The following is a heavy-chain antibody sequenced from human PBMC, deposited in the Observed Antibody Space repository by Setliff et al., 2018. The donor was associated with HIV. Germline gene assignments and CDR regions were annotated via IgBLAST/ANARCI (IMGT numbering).Heavy chain of an antibody. CDR1: GYTLTELS. V-gene: IGHV1-24*01. D-gene: IGHD3-22*01. Sequence: GASVKVSCKVSGYTLTELSMHWVRQAPGKGLEWMGGFAPEYDKTFYAQKFQGRVTMSEDTSTDTAYMELSSLGSEDTAVYYCATRAYDSSGYVRSRVSGAALDIWGQGTMVTVSS. CDR3: ATRAYDSSGYVRSRVSGAALDI. J-gene: IGHJ3*02. CDR2: FAPEYDKT.